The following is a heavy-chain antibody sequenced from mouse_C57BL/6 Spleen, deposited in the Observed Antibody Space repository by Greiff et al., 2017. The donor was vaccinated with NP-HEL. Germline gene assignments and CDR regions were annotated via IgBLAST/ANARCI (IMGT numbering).Heavy chain of an antibody. Sequence: EVKVVESGEGLVKPGGSLKLSCAASGFTFSSYAMSWVRQTPEKRLEWVAYISSGGDYIYYADTVKGRFTISRDNARNTLYLQMSSLKSEDTAMYYCTRDGGGYYEFAYWGQGTLVTVSA. CDR1: GFTFSSYA. J-gene: IGHJ3*01. D-gene: IGHD2-3*01. V-gene: IGHV5-9-1*02. CDR2: ISSGGDYI. CDR3: TRDGGGYYEFAY.